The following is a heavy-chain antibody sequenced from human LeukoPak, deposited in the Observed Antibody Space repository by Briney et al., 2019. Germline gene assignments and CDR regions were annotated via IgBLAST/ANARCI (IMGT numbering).Heavy chain of an antibody. J-gene: IGHJ6*03. D-gene: IGHD3-22*01. CDR3: AKGSKLVVITRDHYMAV. CDR2: ISVSGNT. V-gene: IGHV3-23*01. Sequence: GGSLRLSGAASGFTLSSYAMSWVRQGPGKGLEWVSAISVSGNTYHADSVKGRFTISRDNSKNTLYLQMNSLRAGDTAVYYCAKGSKLVVITRDHYMAVWGKGTTVTVSS. CDR1: GFTLSSYA.